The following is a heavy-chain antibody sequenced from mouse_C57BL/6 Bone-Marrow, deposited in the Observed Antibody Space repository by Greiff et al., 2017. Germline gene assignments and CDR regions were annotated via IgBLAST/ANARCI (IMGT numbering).Heavy chain of an antibody. D-gene: IGHD2-3*01. J-gene: IGHJ3*01. Sequence: EVKVVESGGGLVQPGGSMKLSCVASGFTFSNYWMNWVRQSPAKGLEWVAQIRLKSDNYATHYAESVQGRFTISRDDSKSSLYLHMNNLRAEDTGIYYCTADGWFAYWGQGTLVTVSA. CDR1: GFTFSNYW. CDR2: IRLKSDNYAT. CDR3: TADGWFAY. V-gene: IGHV6-3*01.